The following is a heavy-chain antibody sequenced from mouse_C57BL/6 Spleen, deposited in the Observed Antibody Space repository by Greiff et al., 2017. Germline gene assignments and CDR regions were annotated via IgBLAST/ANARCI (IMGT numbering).Heavy chain of an antibody. J-gene: IGHJ4*01. Sequence: VKLQESGPGLVKPSQSLSLTCSVTGYSITSGYYWNWIRQFPGNKLEWMGYIGYDGSNNYNPSLKNRISITRDTSKNQFFLKLNSVTTEDTATYYCARDSNYDYAMDYWGQGTSVTVSS. CDR3: ARDSNYDYAMDY. D-gene: IGHD2-5*01. CDR1: GYSITSGYY. V-gene: IGHV3-6*01. CDR2: IGYDGSN.